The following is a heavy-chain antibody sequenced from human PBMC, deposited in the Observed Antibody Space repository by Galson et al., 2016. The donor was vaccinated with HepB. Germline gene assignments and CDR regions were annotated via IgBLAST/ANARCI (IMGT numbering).Heavy chain of an antibody. CDR3: VTDDFGNVRGGFAADAFDN. CDR2: IKDNYNGATR. D-gene: IGHD3-10*02. CDR1: GFTFTRHS. Sequence: SLRLSCAASGFTFTRHSMNWVRQVPGKGLEWVARIKDNYNGATRDYSAPVKGRFTISRDDSENILYLQMNSLETADTAVYYCVTDDFGNVRGGFAADAFDNWGQGTMVTVSP. V-gene: IGHV3-15*05. J-gene: IGHJ3*02.